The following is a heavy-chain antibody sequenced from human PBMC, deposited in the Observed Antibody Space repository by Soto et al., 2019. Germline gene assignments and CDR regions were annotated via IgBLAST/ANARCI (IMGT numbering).Heavy chain of an antibody. V-gene: IGHV3-48*01. CDR1: GFTFSSYS. J-gene: IGHJ6*03. CDR2: ISSSSSSTI. CDR3: ARDVRYSSSSEDYYYYYMDV. Sequence: PGGSLRLSCAASGFTFSSYSMNWVRQAPGKGLEWVSYISSSSSSTIYYADSVKGRFTISRDNAKNSLYLQMNSLRAEDTAVYYCARDVRYSSSSEDYYYYYMDVWGKGTTVTVSS. D-gene: IGHD6-6*01.